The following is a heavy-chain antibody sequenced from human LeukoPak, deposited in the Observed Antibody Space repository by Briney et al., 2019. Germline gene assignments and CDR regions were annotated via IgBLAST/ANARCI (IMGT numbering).Heavy chain of an antibody. V-gene: IGHV4-39*01. J-gene: IGHJ5*02. CDR1: GASINTTNFC. D-gene: IGHD3-10*01. CDR3: ARQGSMTRGGYWLDP. CDR2: IHYTGRT. Sequence: PSETLSLTCTVSGASINTTNFCWAWIRQPPGKGLESIGNIHYTGRTYSNASLNTRVTISVDTSKNQFSLKLTSVSAADTAVYYCARQGSMTRGGYWLDPWGRGTLVIVPS.